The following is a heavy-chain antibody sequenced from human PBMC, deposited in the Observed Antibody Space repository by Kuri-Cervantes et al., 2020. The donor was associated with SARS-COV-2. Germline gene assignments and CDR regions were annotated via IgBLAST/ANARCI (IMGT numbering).Heavy chain of an antibody. D-gene: IGHD5-18*01. CDR2: IYHSGST. CDR3: ARGVVDTAMAYYFDY. V-gene: IGHV4-39*01. CDR1: GGSISSGSYY. J-gene: IGHJ4*02. Sequence: SETLSLTCTVSGGSISSGSYYWGWIRQPPGKGLEWIGSIYHSGSTYYNPSLKSRVTISVDTSKNQFSLKLSSVTAADTAVYYCARGVVDTAMAYYFDYWGQGTLVTVSS.